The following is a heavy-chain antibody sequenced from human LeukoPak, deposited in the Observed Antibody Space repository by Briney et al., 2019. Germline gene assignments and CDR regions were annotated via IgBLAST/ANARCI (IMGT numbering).Heavy chain of an antibody. D-gene: IGHD5-12*01. V-gene: IGHV3-21*01. CDR1: GFTFSSYS. Sequence: GGSLRLPCAASGFTFSSYSMNWVRQTPGKGLECVSSISSSSNYIYYADSVRGRFTISRDNAKNSLYLQMNSLTAEDTAVYYCARAVANSFDYWGQGTLVTVSS. J-gene: IGHJ4*02. CDR3: ARAVANSFDY. CDR2: ISSSSNYI.